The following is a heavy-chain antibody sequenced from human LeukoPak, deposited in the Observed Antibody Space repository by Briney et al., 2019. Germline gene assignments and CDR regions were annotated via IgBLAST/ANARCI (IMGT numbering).Heavy chain of an antibody. Sequence: GRSLRLSCAASGFTFSSHGMHWVRQAPGKGLEWVAFIWYDGSNKYYADSVKGRFTISRDNSKNTQYLQMNSLRAEDTAVYYCARDEGAVAVPSDYWGQGTLVTVSS. CDR2: IWYDGSNK. CDR3: ARDEGAVAVPSDY. D-gene: IGHD6-19*01. J-gene: IGHJ4*02. CDR1: GFTFSSHG. V-gene: IGHV3-33*01.